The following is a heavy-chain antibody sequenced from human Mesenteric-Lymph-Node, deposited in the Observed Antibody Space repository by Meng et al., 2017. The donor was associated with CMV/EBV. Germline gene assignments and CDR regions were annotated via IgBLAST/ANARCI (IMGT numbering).Heavy chain of an antibody. V-gene: IGHV5-51*01. D-gene: IGHD2-8*02. J-gene: IGHJ3*01. CDR3: VRSIVPAFLTGLDV. Sequence: GESLKISCEASGYSFKSYWIGWVRQMPGKGLEWMGVIYPGDSDIRFSPSFQGQVSISADKSISTAYLQWSSLKASDTAIYYCVRSIVPAFLTGLDVWGQGTMVTVSS. CDR1: GYSFKSYW. CDR2: IYPGDSDI.